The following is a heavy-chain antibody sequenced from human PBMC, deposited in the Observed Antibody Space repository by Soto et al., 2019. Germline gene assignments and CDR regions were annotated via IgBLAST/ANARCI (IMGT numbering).Heavy chain of an antibody. CDR1: GYTFPSYG. CDR2: ISAYNGNT. D-gene: IGHD1-26*01. CDR3: ARASGSSYWFDP. V-gene: IGHV1-18*01. J-gene: IGHJ5*02. Sequence: QVQLVQSGAEVKKPGASVKVSCKASGYTFPSYGISWVRQAPGQGLEWMGWISAYNGNTNYAQTLQGRVTMTTDTSTSTEYIELMSLRSDDTAVYYCARASGSSYWFDPWGQGTLVTVSS.